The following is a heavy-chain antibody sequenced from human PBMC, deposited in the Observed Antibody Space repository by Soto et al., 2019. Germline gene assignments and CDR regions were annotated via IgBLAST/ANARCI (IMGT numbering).Heavy chain of an antibody. V-gene: IGHV3-33*01. CDR2: IWYDGSNK. J-gene: IGHJ3*02. CDR1: GFTFSSYG. D-gene: IGHD3-9*01. CDR3: ARDLYDILTHDAFDI. Sequence: QVQLVESGGGVVQPGRSLRLSCAASGFTFSSYGMHWVRQAPGKGLEWVAVIWYDGSNKYYADSVKGRFTISRDNSKNTLYLQMNSLRAEDTAVYYCARDLYDILTHDAFDIWGQGTIVTVSS.